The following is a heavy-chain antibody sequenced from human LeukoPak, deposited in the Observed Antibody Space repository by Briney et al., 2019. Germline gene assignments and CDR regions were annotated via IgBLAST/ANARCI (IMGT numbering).Heavy chain of an antibody. Sequence: GASVKVSCKASGFTFTSYAMHWVRQAPGQGLEWMGWINAGNGNTKYSQKFQGRVTIIRDTSATTTYMELSSLRSEDTAVYYCARHLIAVAVDYHYYGVDVWGQGTTVTVSS. D-gene: IGHD6-19*01. V-gene: IGHV1-3*01. CDR1: GFTFTSYA. CDR3: ARHLIAVAVDYHYYGVDV. J-gene: IGHJ6*02. CDR2: INAGNGNT.